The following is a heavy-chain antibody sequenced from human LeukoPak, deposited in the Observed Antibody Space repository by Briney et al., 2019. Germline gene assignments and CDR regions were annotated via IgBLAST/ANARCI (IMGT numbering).Heavy chain of an antibody. V-gene: IGHV4-4*07. CDR3: ARVPLSGWFDP. CDR1: GGSISTYY. J-gene: IGHJ5*02. Sequence: TSETLSLTCSVSGGSISTYYWSWIRQPAGKGLERIGRVYRSGNTNYNPSLKSRVTMSVDTSKNQFSLKLSSVTAADTAVYYCARVPLSGWFDPWGQGTLVTVSS. CDR2: VYRSGNT. D-gene: IGHD2/OR15-2a*01.